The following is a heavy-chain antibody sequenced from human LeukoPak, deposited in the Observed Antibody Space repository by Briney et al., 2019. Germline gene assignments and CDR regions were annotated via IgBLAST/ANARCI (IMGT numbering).Heavy chain of an antibody. CDR3: TTDHRPRWY. J-gene: IGHJ4*02. CDR2: IKSKTDGGTT. Sequence: SGGSLRLSCAASGFTFSNAWMSWVRQAPGKGLDWVCRIKSKTDGGTTDYAAPVKGRFTISRDDSKNTLYLQMNSLKTEDTAVYYCTTDHRPRWYWGQGTLVTVSS. CDR1: GFTFSNAW. V-gene: IGHV3-15*01. D-gene: IGHD5-24*01.